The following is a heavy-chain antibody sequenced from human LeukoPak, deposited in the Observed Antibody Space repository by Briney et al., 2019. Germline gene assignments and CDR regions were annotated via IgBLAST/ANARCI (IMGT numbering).Heavy chain of an antibody. CDR3: SKAKERSWCYLGIYY. D-gene: IGHD2-8*01. CDR1: GFTFSSYG. Sequence: GGTLRLSCAASGFTFSSYGMSWVRQAPGKGLEWVSAISGSGGSTYYADSVKGRFTISRDNSKNTLYLQMNSLRAEDTAVYYCSKAKERSWCYLGIYYWGQGNLVTVSS. J-gene: IGHJ4*02. CDR2: ISGSGGST. V-gene: IGHV3-23*01.